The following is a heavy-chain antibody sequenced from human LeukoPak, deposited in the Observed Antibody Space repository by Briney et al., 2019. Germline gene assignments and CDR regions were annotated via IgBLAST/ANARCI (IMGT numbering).Heavy chain of an antibody. D-gene: IGHD4-23*01. CDR3: TRDPHYYHGNPHDF. Sequence: GGSLRLSCTASGYTFDDYALSWFRQAPGKGMEWLSFIRSKDHGGTTEYAASVKGRFTIPRDDSNSIAYLQMNSLIIEDTAVYFCTRDPHYYHGNPHDFWGQGTRVTVSS. J-gene: IGHJ4*02. V-gene: IGHV3-49*03. CDR2: IRSKDHGGTT. CDR1: GYTFDDYA.